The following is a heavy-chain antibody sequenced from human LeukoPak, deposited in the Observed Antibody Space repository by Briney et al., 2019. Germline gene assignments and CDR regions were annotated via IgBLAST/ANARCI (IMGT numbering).Heavy chain of an antibody. CDR3: ARDLWQQLVPGYFDY. V-gene: IGHV1-18*01. CDR2: MNPNSGNT. CDR1: PDTFTRYG. Sequence: ASVKVSCKASPDTFTRYGITWVRQATGQGLEWMGWMNPNSGNTGYAQKLQGRVTMTTDTSTSTAYMELRSLRSDDTAVYYCARDLWQQLVPGYFDYWGQGTLVTVSS. J-gene: IGHJ4*02. D-gene: IGHD6-13*01.